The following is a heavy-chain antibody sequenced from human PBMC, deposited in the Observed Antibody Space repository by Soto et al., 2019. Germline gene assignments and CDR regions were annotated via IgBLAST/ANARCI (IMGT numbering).Heavy chain of an antibody. CDR2: IIPIFGTA. V-gene: IGHV1-69*13. Sequence: GASVKVSCKASGGTFSSYAISWVRQAPGQGLEWMGGIIPIFGTANYAQKFQGRVTITADESTSTAYMELSSLRSEDTAVYYCARDSNRRFNWSGYLDYWGQGTLVTVSS. CDR3: ARDSNRRFNWSGYLDY. CDR1: GGTFSSYA. J-gene: IGHJ4*02. D-gene: IGHD3-3*01.